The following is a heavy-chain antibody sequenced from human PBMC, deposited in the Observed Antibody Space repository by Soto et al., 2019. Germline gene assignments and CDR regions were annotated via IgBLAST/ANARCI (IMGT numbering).Heavy chain of an antibody. D-gene: IGHD3-10*01. CDR3: ARRVIGSSRAFDI. CDR1: GFTFSSYS. Sequence: GGSLRLSCAASGFTFSSYSMSWVRQAPEKGLEWVAGISDGGDLTYNADSVRGRFTISRDNSRNTLYLQMNSLRAEDTAVYYCARRVIGSSRAFDIWGQGKMVTVSS. CDR2: ISDGGDLT. J-gene: IGHJ3*02. V-gene: IGHV3-23*01.